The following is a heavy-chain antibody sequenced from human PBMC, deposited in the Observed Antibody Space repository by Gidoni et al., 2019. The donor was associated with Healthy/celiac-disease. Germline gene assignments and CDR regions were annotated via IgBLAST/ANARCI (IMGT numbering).Heavy chain of an antibody. V-gene: IGHV4-31*03. D-gene: IGHD3-22*01. CDR2: IYYSGST. Sequence: VQLQESGQGLVKPSQTLSLTCTVSGGSISSGGYYWSWIRQHPGKGLEWIGYIYYSGSTYYNPSLKSRVPISVDKSKNQFSLKLSSVTAADTAVYYCASMPSGVVVILCNDAFDIWGQGTMVTVSS. CDR3: ASMPSGVVVILCNDAFDI. CDR1: GGSISSGGYY. J-gene: IGHJ3*02.